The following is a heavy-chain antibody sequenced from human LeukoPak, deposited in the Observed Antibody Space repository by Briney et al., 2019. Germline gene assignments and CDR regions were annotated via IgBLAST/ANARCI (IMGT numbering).Heavy chain of an antibody. Sequence: SETLSLTCTVSGYSISSGYYWSWIRQPAGKGLEWIGRIYTSGSTNYNPSLKSRVTISLDTSKNQFSLKLNSVTTTDSAVYYCARVSAAGGTRLFDHWGQGTLVTVSS. CDR2: IYTSGST. V-gene: IGHV4-61*02. CDR1: GYSISSGYY. J-gene: IGHJ4*02. D-gene: IGHD6-13*01. CDR3: ARVSAAGGTRLFDH.